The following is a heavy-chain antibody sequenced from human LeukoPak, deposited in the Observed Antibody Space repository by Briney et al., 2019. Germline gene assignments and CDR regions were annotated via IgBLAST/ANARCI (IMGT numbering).Heavy chain of an antibody. J-gene: IGHJ4*02. CDR2: INHSGST. D-gene: IGHD3-9*01. V-gene: IGHV4-34*01. CDR3: ARHVEGVRFTTFLAY. CDR1: GGSFSGYY. Sequence: SETLSLTCAVYGGSFSGYYWSWIRQPPGKGLEWIGEINHSGSTDYNPSLKSRVTISVDTSKNQFSLKLSSVTAADTAVYYCARHVEGVRFTTFLAYWGQGTLVTVSS.